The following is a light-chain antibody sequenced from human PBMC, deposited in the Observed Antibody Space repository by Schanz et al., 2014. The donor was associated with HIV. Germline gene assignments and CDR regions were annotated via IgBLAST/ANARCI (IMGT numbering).Light chain of an antibody. V-gene: IGKV3-20*01. CDR2: GAS. CDR1: QSVSSSY. CDR3: QQYCTSPWT. Sequence: EIVLTQSPGTLSLSPGERATLSCRASQSVSSSYLAWYQQNPGQAPRLLIYGASSRATGITDRFSGSGSGKDFTLNISRRETEDFAVYYCQQYCTSPWTYGQGTKVDTK. J-gene: IGKJ1*01.